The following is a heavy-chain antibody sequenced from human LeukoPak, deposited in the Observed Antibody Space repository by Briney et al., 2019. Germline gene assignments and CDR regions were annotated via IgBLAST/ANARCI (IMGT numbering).Heavy chain of an antibody. Sequence: GGSLRLSCTASDFTFADYYMSWVRQAPGKGLEWVSHISSTGSTIYYADSVKGRFTISRDNTKNLVFLQMNSLRAEDTAVYFCARERMTFITFGRVNYYMDVWGKGTTVTVSS. CDR3: ARERMTFITFGRVNYYMDV. CDR1: DFTFADYY. D-gene: IGHD3-16*01. CDR2: ISSTGSTI. J-gene: IGHJ6*03. V-gene: IGHV3-11*04.